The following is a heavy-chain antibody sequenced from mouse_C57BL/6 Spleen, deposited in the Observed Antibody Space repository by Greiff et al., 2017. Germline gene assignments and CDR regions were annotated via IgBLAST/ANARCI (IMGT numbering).Heavy chain of an antibody. CDR2: ISYDGSN. CDR3: AREGDYYGRGFAY. J-gene: IGHJ3*01. CDR1: GYSITSGYY. V-gene: IGHV3-6*01. Sequence: ESGPGLVKPSQSLSLTCSVTGYSITSGYYWNWIRQFPGNKLEWMGYISYDGSNNYNPSLKNRISITRDTSKNQFFLKLNSVTTEDTATYYCAREGDYYGRGFAYWGQGTLVTVSA. D-gene: IGHD1-1*01.